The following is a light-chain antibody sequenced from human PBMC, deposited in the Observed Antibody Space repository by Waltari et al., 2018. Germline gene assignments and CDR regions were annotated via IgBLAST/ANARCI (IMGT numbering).Light chain of an antibody. J-gene: IGKJ1*01. CDR3: QQSYSTPWT. CDR2: AAS. CDR1: QSTNSY. Sequence: DIQMTQSPSSLSASVGDRVTITCRASQSTNSYLNWYQQKPGKAPKLLIYAASSLQSGVPSRFSGSRSGTDFTLTISSLQPEDFTTYYCQQSYSTPWTFGQGTKVEIK. V-gene: IGKV1-39*01.